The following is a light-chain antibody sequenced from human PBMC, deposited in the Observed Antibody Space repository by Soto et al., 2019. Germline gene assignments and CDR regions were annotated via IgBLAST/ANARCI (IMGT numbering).Light chain of an antibody. J-gene: IGKJ5*01. V-gene: IGKV3-20*01. Sequence: EIVLTQSPGTLSLSPGERATLSCRASQSFRSSYLAWYQQKPGQAPRLLIYGASSRATGIPDRFSGSGSGTDFTLTISRLEPEDFAVYYCQQYGTSITFGQGTRLEI. CDR2: GAS. CDR1: QSFRSSY. CDR3: QQYGTSIT.